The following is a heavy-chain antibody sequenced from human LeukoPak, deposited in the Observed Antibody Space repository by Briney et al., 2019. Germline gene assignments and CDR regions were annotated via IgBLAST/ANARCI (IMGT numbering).Heavy chain of an antibody. J-gene: IGHJ6*03. V-gene: IGHV3-23*01. CDR2: ISGSGGST. D-gene: IGHD3-3*01. CDR1: GFTFSSYA. Sequence: GGSLRLSCAASGFTFSSYAMSWVRQAPGKGLEWVSAISGSGGSTYYADSVKGRFTISRDNAKNTLYLQMNSLRAEDTAVYYCARDRSGRGDWSGSYYFYYMDVWGKGTTVTVSS. CDR3: ARDRSGRGDWSGSYYFYYMDV.